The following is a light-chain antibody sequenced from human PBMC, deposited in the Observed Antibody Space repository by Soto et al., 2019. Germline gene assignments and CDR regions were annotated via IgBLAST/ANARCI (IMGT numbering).Light chain of an antibody. CDR1: QSVRSH. Sequence: DTVLTQSPATLSLSPGETATLSCRASQSVRSHLAWYQQRPGQPPRLLIYDASYRATGVPLRFSGSGSGKEFTLTISSLESDDFAVYYCQQRGSFGGGTKVDIK. J-gene: IGKJ4*01. V-gene: IGKV3-11*01. CDR2: DAS. CDR3: QQRGS.